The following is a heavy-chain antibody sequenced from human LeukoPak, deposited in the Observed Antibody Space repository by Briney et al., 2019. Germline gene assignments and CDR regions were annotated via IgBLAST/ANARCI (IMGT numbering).Heavy chain of an antibody. CDR1: GFNVGSYA. CDR2: ISYDGSNK. D-gene: IGHD3-22*01. V-gene: IGHV3-30-3*01. Sequence: GGSLRLSCAASGFNVGSYAMHWVRQAPGKGLEWVAVISYDGSNKYYADSVKGRFTISRDNSKNTLYLQMNSLRAEDTAVYYCARCTRAYYYDSSVGYWGQGTLVTVSS. J-gene: IGHJ4*02. CDR3: ARCTRAYYYDSSVGY.